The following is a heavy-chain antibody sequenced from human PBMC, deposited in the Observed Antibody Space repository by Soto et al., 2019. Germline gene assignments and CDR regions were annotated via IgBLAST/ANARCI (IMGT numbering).Heavy chain of an antibody. CDR2: ISLYHGKT. CDR1: GYTFTNYG. D-gene: IGHD3-16*02. CDR3: ARDRSVNDY. Sequence: QVQLVQSGDEVKKPGASVKISCKASGYTFTNYGISWVRQAPGQGLEWMGWISLYHGKTNYAQNFQGRVTMTTDISTRTVYMELMTLTSDDTAVYYCARDRSVNDYWGQGTLVTVSS. V-gene: IGHV1-18*01. J-gene: IGHJ4*02.